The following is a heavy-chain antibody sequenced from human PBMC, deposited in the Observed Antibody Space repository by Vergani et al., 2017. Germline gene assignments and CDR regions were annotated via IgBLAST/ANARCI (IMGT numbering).Heavy chain of an antibody. CDR1: GYSISSGYY. CDR2: IYTSGST. V-gene: IGHV4-38-2*01. D-gene: IGHD2-21*02. Sequence: QVQLQESGPGLVKPSETLSLTCAVSGYSISSGYYWGWIRQPPGKGLEWIGSIYTSGSTNYNPSLKSRVTISGDTSKNQFSLKLSSVTAADTAVYYCARQAVVVTAPGAFDIWGQGTMVTVSS. CDR3: ARQAVVVTAPGAFDI. J-gene: IGHJ3*02.